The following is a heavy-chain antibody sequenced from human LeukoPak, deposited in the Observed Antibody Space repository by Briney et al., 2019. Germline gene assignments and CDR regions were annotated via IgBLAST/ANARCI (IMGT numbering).Heavy chain of an antibody. J-gene: IGHJ4*02. CDR3: AREIGYSYGGAWYFDY. V-gene: IGHV1-69*05. D-gene: IGHD5-18*01. Sequence: ASVKVSCKASGGTFSSYAISWVRQAPGQGLEWMGRIIPIFGTANYAQKFQGRVTITTDESTSTAYMELSSLRSEDTAVYYCAREIGYSYGGAWYFDYWGPGTLVTVSS. CDR2: IIPIFGTA. CDR1: GGTFSSYA.